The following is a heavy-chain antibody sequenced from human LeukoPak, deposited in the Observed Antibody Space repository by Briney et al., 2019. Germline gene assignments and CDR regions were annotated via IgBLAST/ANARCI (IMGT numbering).Heavy chain of an antibody. D-gene: IGHD6-13*01. CDR2: INPSGGGT. J-gene: IGHJ4*02. CDR3: VKPGYSSSWFDY. CDR1: GYTFTSYY. Sequence: ASVKVSCKASGYTFTSYYMHWVRQAPGQGLEWMGIINPSGGGTNYADSVKGRFTISRDNSKNTLYLQMSSLRAEDTAVYCCVKPGYSSSWFDYWGQGALVTVSS. V-gene: IGHV1-46*04.